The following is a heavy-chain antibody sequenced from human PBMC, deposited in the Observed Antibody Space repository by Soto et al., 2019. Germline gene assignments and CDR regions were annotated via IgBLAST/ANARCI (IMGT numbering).Heavy chain of an antibody. CDR2: IYYSGST. D-gene: IGHD4-17*01. J-gene: IGHJ3*02. V-gene: IGHV4-31*03. Sequence: QVQLQESGPGLVKPSQTLSLTCTVSGGSISSGGYYWSWIRKHPGKGLEWIGYIYYSGSTYYNPSLKRRVTISVDTSKNQFSLKLSSVTAADTAVYYCARGGYGDYASGEDAFAIWGQGTMVTVSS. CDR1: GGSISSGGYY. CDR3: ARGGYGDYASGEDAFAI.